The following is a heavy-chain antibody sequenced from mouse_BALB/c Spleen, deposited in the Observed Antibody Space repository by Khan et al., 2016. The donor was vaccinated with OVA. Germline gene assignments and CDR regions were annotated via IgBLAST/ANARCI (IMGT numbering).Heavy chain of an antibody. D-gene: IGHD2-3*01. V-gene: IGHV14-4*02. Sequence: VQPQQAGAELVRSGASVKLSCTASGFNIKYYYMHWVKQRPEQGLEWIGWIDPENGDTEYAPQFQDKATMTADTSSNTAYLQLTSLTSEDTAVYYCNTGDGYSAWFPYWGQGTLVTVSA. J-gene: IGHJ3*01. CDR2: IDPENGDT. CDR3: NTGDGYSAWFPY. CDR1: GFNIKYYY.